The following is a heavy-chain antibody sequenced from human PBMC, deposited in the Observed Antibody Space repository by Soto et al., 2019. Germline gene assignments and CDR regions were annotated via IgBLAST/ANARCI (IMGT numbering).Heavy chain of an antibody. J-gene: IGHJ4*02. D-gene: IGHD6-6*01. CDR2: ISGSGGST. V-gene: IGHV3-23*01. CDR1: GFTFSYYA. Sequence: GGSLRLSCAASGFTFSYYAMSWVRQAPGKGLEWVSAISGSGGSTYYADSVKGRFTIARDNSKNTLSLQMNSLRVDDTALYYCAKAPASSLAASRPFDYWGQGTLVTVSS. CDR3: AKAPASSLAASRPFDY.